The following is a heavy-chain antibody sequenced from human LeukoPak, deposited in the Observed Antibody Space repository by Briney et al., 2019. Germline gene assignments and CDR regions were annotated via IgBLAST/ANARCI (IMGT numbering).Heavy chain of an antibody. D-gene: IGHD6-6*01. J-gene: IGHJ3*02. Sequence: KPSETLSLTCTVSGGSISSSSYYWGWIRQPPGKGLEWIGSIYYSGSTYYNPSLKSRVTISVDTSKNQFSLKLSSVTAADTAVYYCVRTSIAARRANAFDIWGQGTMVTVSS. CDR1: GGSISSSSYY. V-gene: IGHV4-39*07. CDR2: IYYSGST. CDR3: VRTSIAARRANAFDI.